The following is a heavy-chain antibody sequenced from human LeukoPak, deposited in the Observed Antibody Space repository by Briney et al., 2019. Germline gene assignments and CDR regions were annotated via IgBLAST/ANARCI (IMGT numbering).Heavy chain of an antibody. D-gene: IGHD4-17*01. J-gene: IGHJ4*02. CDR1: GGTFGSYA. CDR2: IIPIFGTA. Sequence: GASVKVSCKASGGTFGSYAISWVRQAPGQGLEWMGGIIPIFGTANYAQKFQGRVTITADESTSTAYMELSSLRSEDTAVYYCARGVGDYVPPFDYWGQGTLVTVSS. CDR3: ARGVGDYVPPFDY. V-gene: IGHV1-69*13.